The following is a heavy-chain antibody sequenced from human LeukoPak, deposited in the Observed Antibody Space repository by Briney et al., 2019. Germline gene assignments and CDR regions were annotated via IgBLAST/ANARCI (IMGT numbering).Heavy chain of an antibody. D-gene: IGHD3-3*01. J-gene: IGHJ3*02. CDR2: ISWNSGSI. CDR1: GFTLDDYA. V-gene: IGHV3-9*01. CDR3: AKDIKVEWLGDAFDI. Sequence: PGGSLRLSCAASGFTLDDYAMHWVRQAPGKGLEWVSGISWNSGSIGYADSVKGRFTISRDNAKNSLYLQMNSLRAEDTALYYCAKDIKVEWLGDAFDIWGQGTMVTVSS.